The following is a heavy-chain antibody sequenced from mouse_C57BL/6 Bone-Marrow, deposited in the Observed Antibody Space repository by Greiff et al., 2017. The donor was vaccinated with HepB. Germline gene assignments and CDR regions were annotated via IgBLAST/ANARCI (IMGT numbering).Heavy chain of an antibody. CDR1: GYSITSGYY. J-gene: IGHJ4*01. V-gene: IGHV3-6*01. CDR2: ISYDGSN. Sequence: EVQLQESGPGLVKPSQSLSLTCSVTGYSITSGYYWNWIRQFPGNKLEWMGYISYDGSNNYNPSLKNRISITRDTSKNQFFLKLNSVTTEDTATYYCAIGPKDYYDYYAMDYWGQGTSVTVSS. D-gene: IGHD2-1*01. CDR3: AIGPKDYYDYYAMDY.